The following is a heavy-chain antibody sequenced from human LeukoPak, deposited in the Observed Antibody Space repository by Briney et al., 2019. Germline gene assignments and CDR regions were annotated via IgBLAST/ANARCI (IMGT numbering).Heavy chain of an antibody. V-gene: IGHV4-39*01. CDR3: ARIPTNAVPAAHNGFDI. CDR1: GGSISSSSYY. J-gene: IGHJ3*02. CDR2: TYHSGST. Sequence: SETLSLTCNVSGGSISSSSYYWGWIRQPPGKGLEWIGSTYHSGSTYYNPSLKSRVTISVDTSKNQFSLKLSSVTAADTALYFCARIPTNAVPAAHNGFDIWGQGTMVTVSS. D-gene: IGHD2-2*01.